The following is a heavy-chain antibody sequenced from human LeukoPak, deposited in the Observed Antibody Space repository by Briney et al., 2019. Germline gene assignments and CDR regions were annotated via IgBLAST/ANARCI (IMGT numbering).Heavy chain of an antibody. V-gene: IGHV3-33*01. CDR1: GFYLGNHG. Sequence: GGSLRLSCAASGFYLGNHGMHWVRQAPGKGLEWVAIIYSDGVNKYCADSMKGRFTISRDTSKNTLFLKMESLTTEDTAVYYCARHRGSVFKGYMDVWGKGTTVSVSS. CDR2: IYSDGVNK. J-gene: IGHJ6*03. CDR3: ARHRGSVFKGYMDV. D-gene: IGHD2-8*01.